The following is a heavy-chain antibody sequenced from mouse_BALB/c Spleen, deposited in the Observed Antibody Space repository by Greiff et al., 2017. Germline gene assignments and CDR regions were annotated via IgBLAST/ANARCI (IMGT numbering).Heavy chain of an antibody. CDR1: GDSITSCY. V-gene: IGHV3-8*02. Sequence: EVQVVESGPSLVKPSQTLSLTCSVTGDSITSCYWNWIRKFPGNKLEYMGYISYSGSTYYNPSLKSRISITRDTSKNQYYLQLNSVTTEDTATYYCARGYGNYYGGIFDYWGQGTTLTVSS. CDR2: ISYSGST. D-gene: IGHD2-1*01. J-gene: IGHJ2*01. CDR3: ARGYGNYYGGIFDY.